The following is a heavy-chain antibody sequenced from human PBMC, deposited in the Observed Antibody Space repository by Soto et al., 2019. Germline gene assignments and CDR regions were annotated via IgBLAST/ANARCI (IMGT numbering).Heavy chain of an antibody. V-gene: IGHV3-30*02. J-gene: IGHJ6*02. CDR3: AKGSRPNPYYYYAMDV. CDR2: ISYDRSIK. Sequence: GGSLRLSCAASGITFSNFGMHWVRQAPGKGLEWVAFISYDRSIKYDADSVKGRFTISRDNSKNTLYLQMNSLRAEDTALYFCAKGSRPNPYYYYAMDVWGPGTTVTVSS. CDR1: GITFSNFG.